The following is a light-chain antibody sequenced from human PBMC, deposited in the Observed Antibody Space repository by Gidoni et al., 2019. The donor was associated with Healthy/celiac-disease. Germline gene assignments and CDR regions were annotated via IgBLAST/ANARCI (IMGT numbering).Light chain of an antibody. V-gene: IGLV3-21*02. Sequence: SYVLTQPPSVSVAPGQTARITWGGNNIGSKSVHWYQKKPGQAPVLVVYDDRDRPSGIPERFSGSNSGNTATLTISRVEAGDEADYYCQVWDSSSVVFGGGTKLTVL. CDR3: QVWDSSSVV. CDR2: DDR. J-gene: IGLJ2*01. CDR1: NIGSKS.